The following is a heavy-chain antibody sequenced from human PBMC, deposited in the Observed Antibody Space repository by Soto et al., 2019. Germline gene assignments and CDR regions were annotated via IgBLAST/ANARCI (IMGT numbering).Heavy chain of an antibody. V-gene: IGHV3-53*01. CDR2: IYSGGYT. D-gene: IGHD3-10*01. J-gene: IGHJ4*02. CDR3: AVPRGGGGY. Sequence: EVQLVESGGGLIQPGGSLRLSCAVSGFTVSNNYMSWVRQAPGKGLEGVSVIYSGGYTAYGDSVKGRFTISRDNSKNTIFLKINGPGAAARAFYCCAVPRGGGGYGGQGTLVTVSS. CDR1: GFTVSNNY.